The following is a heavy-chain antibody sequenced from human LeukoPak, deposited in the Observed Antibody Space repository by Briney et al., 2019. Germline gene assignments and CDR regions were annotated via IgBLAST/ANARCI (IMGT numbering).Heavy chain of an antibody. D-gene: IGHD1/OR15-1a*01. CDR1: GYTLTELS. Sequence: ASVKVSCKVSGYTLTELSMHWVRQAPGKGLEWMGGFDPEDGETIYAQKFQGRVTMTEDTSTDTAYMELSSLRSEDTAVYYCAKEPPRSPPPGTTYAFDIWGKGTRVTVSS. J-gene: IGHJ3*02. V-gene: IGHV1-24*01. CDR2: FDPEDGET. CDR3: AKEPPRSPPPGTTYAFDI.